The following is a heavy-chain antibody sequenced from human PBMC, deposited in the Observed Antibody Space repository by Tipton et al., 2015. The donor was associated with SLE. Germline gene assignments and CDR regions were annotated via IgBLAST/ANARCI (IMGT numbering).Heavy chain of an antibody. CDR2: IYPGDSDT. D-gene: IGHD5-12*01. CDR3: ARSVWWLPPDYYYYMDV. Sequence: QLVQSGAEVKKPGESLKISCKGSGYSFISYWIGWVRQMPGKGLEWMGIIYPGDSDTRYSPSFQGQVTTSADKSISTAYLQWSSLKASDTAMYYCARSVWWLPPDYYYYMDVWGKGTTVTVSS. V-gene: IGHV5-51*03. J-gene: IGHJ6*03. CDR1: GYSFISYW.